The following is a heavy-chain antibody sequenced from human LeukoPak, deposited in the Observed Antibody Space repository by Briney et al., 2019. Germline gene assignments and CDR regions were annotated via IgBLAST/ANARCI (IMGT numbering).Heavy chain of an antibody. Sequence: GGSLRLSCAASGFTFSSYEMNWVRQAPRKGLEWVSYISSSGSTIYYVDSVKGRFTISRDNAKNSLYLQMNSLRAEDTAVYYCARDGDLAPDVPFDYWGQGTLVTVSS. V-gene: IGHV3-48*03. CDR3: ARDGDLAPDVPFDY. D-gene: IGHD7-27*01. CDR2: ISSSGSTI. J-gene: IGHJ4*02. CDR1: GFTFSSYE.